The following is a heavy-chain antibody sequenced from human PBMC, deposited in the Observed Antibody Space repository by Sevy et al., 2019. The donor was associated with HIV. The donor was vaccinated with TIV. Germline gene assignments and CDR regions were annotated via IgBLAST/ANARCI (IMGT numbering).Heavy chain of an antibody. Sequence: GGSLRLSCGASGFTFSRYSINWVRQAPGKGLEWVSYISSSGHYIQYADSVRGRFTISRDNARDSLDLQMNSLRAEDTAVYFCVRWDYSTSGNWFDPWGQGTLVTVSS. D-gene: IGHD6-13*01. J-gene: IGHJ5*02. CDR2: ISSSGHYI. CDR1: GFTFSRYS. V-gene: IGHV3-21*01. CDR3: VRWDYSTSGNWFDP.